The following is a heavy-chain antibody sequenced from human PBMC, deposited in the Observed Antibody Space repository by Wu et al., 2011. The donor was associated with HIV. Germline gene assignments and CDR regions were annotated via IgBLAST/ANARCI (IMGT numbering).Heavy chain of an antibody. D-gene: IGHD5-12*01. CDR2: IIPIFGTT. V-gene: IGHV1-69*14. CDR3: ARASGYNFLRLYYGMDV. J-gene: IGHJ6*02. CDR1: DGTFSSYA. Sequence: QVQLVQSGAEVKKPGSYGEGSPARLLDGTFSSYAISWVRQAPGQGLEWMGRIIPIFGTTNYAQKFQGRVTITADKSTSTAYMELSSLRSEDTAVYYCARASGYNFLRLYYGMDVWGQGTTVSVSS.